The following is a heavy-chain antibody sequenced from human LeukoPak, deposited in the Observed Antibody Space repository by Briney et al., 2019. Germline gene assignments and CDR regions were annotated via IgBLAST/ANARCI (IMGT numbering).Heavy chain of an antibody. Sequence: AASVKVSCKASGYTFTSYGISWVRQAPGQGLEWMGWISAYNGNTNYAQKLQGRVTMTTDTSTSTAYMELRSLRSDDTAVYYCARDIPHSSSWYVLGNWFDPWGQGTLVTVSS. J-gene: IGHJ5*02. CDR1: GYTFTSYG. CDR2: ISAYNGNT. CDR3: ARDIPHSSSWYVLGNWFDP. D-gene: IGHD6-13*01. V-gene: IGHV1-18*01.